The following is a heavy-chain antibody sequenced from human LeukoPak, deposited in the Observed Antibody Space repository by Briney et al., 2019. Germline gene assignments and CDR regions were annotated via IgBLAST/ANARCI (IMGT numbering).Heavy chain of an antibody. J-gene: IGHJ4*02. V-gene: IGHV3-23*01. Sequence: PGGSLRLSCAASGFTFSSYAMSWVRQAPGKGLEWVSAISGSGGSTYYADSVKGRFTISRDNSENTLYLQMNSLRAEDTAVYYCAKFDVGDSSGYSLDYWGQGTLVTVSS. CDR1: GFTFSSYA. D-gene: IGHD3-22*01. CDR3: AKFDVGDSSGYSLDY. CDR2: ISGSGGST.